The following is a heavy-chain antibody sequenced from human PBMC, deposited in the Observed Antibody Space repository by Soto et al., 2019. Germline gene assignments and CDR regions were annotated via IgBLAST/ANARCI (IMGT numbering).Heavy chain of an antibody. D-gene: IGHD2-2*02. V-gene: IGHV3-30*03. CDR2: ISYDGSNK. CDR3: AGGGDCSSTGCYRVGWYYYGMDV. CDR1: GFTFSSYG. Sequence: QVQLVESGGGVVQPGRSLRLSCAASGFTFSSYGMHWVRQAPGKGLEWVAVISYDGSNKYYADSVKGRFTISRDNSKNTLYLQMNSLRAEDTAVYYCAGGGDCSSTGCYRVGWYYYGMDVWGQGTTVTVSS. J-gene: IGHJ6*02.